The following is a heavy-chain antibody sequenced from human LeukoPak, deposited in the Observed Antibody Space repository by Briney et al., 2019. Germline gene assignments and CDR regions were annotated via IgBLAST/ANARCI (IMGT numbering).Heavy chain of an antibody. CDR1: GGSFSGYY. V-gene: IGHV3-11*01. CDR2: ISSRSNTI. CDR3: ARWGRTYNILTGYPY. D-gene: IGHD3-9*01. Sequence: CAVYGGSFSGYYWSWIRQAPGKGLEWVSYISSRSNTIYYADSVKGRFTISRDNAKNSLYLHMNSLRSEDTAVYYCARWGRTYNILTGYPYWGQGTLVTVSS. J-gene: IGHJ4*02.